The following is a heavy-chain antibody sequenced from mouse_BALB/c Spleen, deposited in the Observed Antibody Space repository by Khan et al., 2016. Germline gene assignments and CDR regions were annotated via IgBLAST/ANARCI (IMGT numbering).Heavy chain of an antibody. J-gene: IGHJ4*01. Sequence: VRLQQSGPELMKPGASVKISCKASGYSFTSYYMLWVKQSHGKSLEWIGYIDPFNGGTSYNQKFKGKATLTVDKSSSTAYMHLSSLTSEDSAVYYCACSTQSFYAMDYWGQGTSVTVSS. CDR3: ACSTQSFYAMDY. V-gene: IGHV1S135*01. D-gene: IGHD1-1*01. CDR1: GYSFTSYY. CDR2: IDPFNGGT.